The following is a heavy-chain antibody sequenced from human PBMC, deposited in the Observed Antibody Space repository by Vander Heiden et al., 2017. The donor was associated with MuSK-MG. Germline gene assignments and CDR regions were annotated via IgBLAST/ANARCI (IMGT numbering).Heavy chain of an antibody. D-gene: IGHD6-19*01. V-gene: IGHV3-23*01. CDR2: ISAGGGST. CDR3: AKGSYSTGWFFDY. J-gene: IGHJ4*02. CDR1: GLTFSSYA. Sequence: EVQVLESGGGLVQPGGSLRLSCAASGLTFSSYAMSWVRQAPGKGLEWVSTISAGGGSTYYADSVKGRFTISRDNSKNTLYLQMNSLRAEDTAVYYCAKGSYSTGWFFDYWGQGTLVTVSS.